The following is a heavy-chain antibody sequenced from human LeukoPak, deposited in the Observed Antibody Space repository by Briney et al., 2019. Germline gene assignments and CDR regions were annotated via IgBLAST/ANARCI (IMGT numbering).Heavy chain of an antibody. CDR1: GGSISSSSYY. CDR2: IYYSGST. D-gene: IGHD3-3*01. J-gene: IGHJ5*02. V-gene: IGHV4-39*01. CDR3: ARHPYGWSGYYRGSQYNWFDP. Sequence: PSETLSLTCTVSGGSISSSSYYWGWIRQPPGKGLEWIGSIYYSGSTYYNPSLKSRVTISVDTSKNKFSLKLSSVTAADTAVYYCARHPYGWSGYYRGSQYNWFDPWGQGTLVTVSS.